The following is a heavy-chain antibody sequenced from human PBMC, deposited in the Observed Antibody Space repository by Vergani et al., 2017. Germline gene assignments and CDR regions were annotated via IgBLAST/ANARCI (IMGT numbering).Heavy chain of an antibody. J-gene: IGHJ3*01. D-gene: IGHD2-2*01. CDR1: GFTFISYA. CDR2: INNNGGST. CDR3: AKVCGSTSCPYGGGAFDV. Sequence: QLLESGGGLIQPGGSLRLSCAASGFTFISYAMTWFRQAPGKGLEWVSGINNNGGSTYYADSVKGRFTISRDNSKNTLYLQMTDLRAEDTATYYCAKVCGSTSCPYGGGAFDVWGHGTMVTVSS. V-gene: IGHV3-23*01.